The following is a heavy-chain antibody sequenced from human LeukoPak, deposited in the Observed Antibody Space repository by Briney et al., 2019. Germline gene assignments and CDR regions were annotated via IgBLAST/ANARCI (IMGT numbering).Heavy chain of an antibody. V-gene: IGHV3-53*01. CDR2: IYGGGST. CDR3: ARGNWNDNWFDP. Sequence: GGSLKLSCAASGFTASSNYMSWVRQAPGKGLEWVSLIYGGGSTYYADSVKGRFTISRDNSKNTLYLQMNSLRAEDTAVYYCARGNWNDNWFDPWGQGTLVTVSS. J-gene: IGHJ5*02. CDR1: GFTASSNY. D-gene: IGHD1-20*01.